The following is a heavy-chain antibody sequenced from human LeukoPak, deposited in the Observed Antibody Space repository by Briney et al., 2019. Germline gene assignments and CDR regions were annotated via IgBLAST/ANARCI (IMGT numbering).Heavy chain of an antibody. CDR2: INPNSGGT. Sequence: ASVKVSCKASGYTFTGYFMHWVRQAPGQGLEWMGWINPNSGGTNYAQKFQGRVIMTRDTSISTAYMELSRLRSDDTAVYYCARESATPGGFDYWGQGTLVTVSS. V-gene: IGHV1-2*02. CDR1: GYTFTGYF. J-gene: IGHJ4*02. CDR3: ARESATPGGFDY. D-gene: IGHD1-26*01.